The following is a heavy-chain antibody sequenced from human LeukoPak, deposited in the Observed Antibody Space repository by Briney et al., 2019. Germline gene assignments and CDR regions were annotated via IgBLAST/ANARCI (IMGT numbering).Heavy chain of an antibody. CDR3: ARDPPSYYYDSSDDFDY. CDR2: IYSGGST. CDR1: GFTVSSNY. V-gene: IGHV3-53*01. D-gene: IGHD3-22*01. J-gene: IGHJ4*02. Sequence: GGSLRLSCAASGFTVSSNYMSWVRQAPGKGLEWVSVIYSGGSTYYADSVKGRFTISRDNSKNTLYLQMNSLRAEDTAVYYCARDPPSYYYDSSDDFDYWGQGTLVTVSS.